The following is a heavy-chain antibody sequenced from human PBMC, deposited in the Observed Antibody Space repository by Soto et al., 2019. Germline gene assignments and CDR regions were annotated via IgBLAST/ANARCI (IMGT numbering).Heavy chain of an antibody. V-gene: IGHV3-23*01. J-gene: IGHJ4*02. CDR2: ISGSGGTT. CDR1: GVTFISYA. CDR3: AKDLDGYTYGRFDY. D-gene: IGHD5-18*01. Sequence: GGSLRLSCAASGVTFISYAMNWVRQATGKGLEWVSVISGSGGTTYYADSVKGRFTISRDNSKNTLYLQMNSLRAEDTAVYYCAKDLDGYTYGRFDYWGQGTLVTVSS.